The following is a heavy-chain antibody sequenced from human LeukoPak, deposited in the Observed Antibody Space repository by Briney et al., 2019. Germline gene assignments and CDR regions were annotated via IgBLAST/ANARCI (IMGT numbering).Heavy chain of an antibody. CDR3: AKGVYGDPRDYFDY. V-gene: IGHV1-3*01. D-gene: IGHD4-17*01. J-gene: IGHJ4*02. Sequence: ASVKVSCKASGYTFTGYYMHWVRQAPGQRLEWMGWINAGNGNTKYSQKFQGRVTITRDTSASTAYMELSSLRSEDTAVYYCAKGVYGDPRDYFDYWGQGTLVTVSS. CDR2: INAGNGNT. CDR1: GYTFTGYY.